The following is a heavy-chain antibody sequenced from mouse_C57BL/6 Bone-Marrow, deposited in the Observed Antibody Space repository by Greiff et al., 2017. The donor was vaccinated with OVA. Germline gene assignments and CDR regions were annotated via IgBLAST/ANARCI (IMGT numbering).Heavy chain of an antibody. Sequence: VQLQQSGSELMKPGTSVKLSCKATGYTFTGYWIEWVKQRPGHGLEWIGEILPGSGSTNYNEKFKGKATFTADTSSNTAYMQLSSLTTYDSAIYYCATDTAVYSSDYYAMAYWGQGTSVTVSS. CDR2: ILPGSGST. V-gene: IGHV1-9*01. CDR3: ATDTAVYSSDYYAMAY. CDR1: GYTFTGYW. D-gene: IGHD1-1*01. J-gene: IGHJ4*01.